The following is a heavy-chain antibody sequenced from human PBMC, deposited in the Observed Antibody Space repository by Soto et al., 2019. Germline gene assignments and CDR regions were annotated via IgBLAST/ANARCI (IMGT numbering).Heavy chain of an antibody. Sequence: GGSLRLSCAASGFTFSSYAMSRVRQAPGKGLEWVSVISGSGGSTYYADSVKGRFTISRDNSKNTLYLQMNSLRAEDTAVYYCARDFKKSGIVGATTAKYGRGYFDYWGQGTLVTVSS. CDR1: GFTFSSYA. D-gene: IGHD1-26*01. V-gene: IGHV3-23*01. J-gene: IGHJ4*02. CDR2: ISGSGGST. CDR3: ARDFKKSGIVGATTAKYGRGYFDY.